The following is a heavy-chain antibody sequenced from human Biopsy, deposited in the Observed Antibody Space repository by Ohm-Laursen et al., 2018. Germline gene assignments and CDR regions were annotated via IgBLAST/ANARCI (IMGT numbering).Heavy chain of an antibody. CDR3: AADINVWNVNY. CDR2: IIPIFGTA. V-gene: IGHV1-69*13. Sequence: SVKVSCKVSGGTFTNYAISWVRQAPGQGLGWMGGIIPIFGTANYAQKFQGRVTITADESTSTAYMELSSLRSDDTAVYYCAADINVWNVNYWGQGTQVTVSS. J-gene: IGHJ4*02. D-gene: IGHD1-1*01. CDR1: GGTFTNYA.